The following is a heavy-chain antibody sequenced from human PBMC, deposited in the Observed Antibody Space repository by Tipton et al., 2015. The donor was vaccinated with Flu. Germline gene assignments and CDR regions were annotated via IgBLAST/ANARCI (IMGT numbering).Heavy chain of an antibody. D-gene: IGHD3/OR15-3a*01. CDR2: ISPTGDT. CDR1: GYTFTAYY. J-gene: IGHJ4*02. V-gene: IGHV1-2*06. CDR3: VRDIFSLEDY. Sequence: QVQLVQSGAEMKKPGASVKVSCQASGYTFTAYYMHWVRQVAGQGLQWMGRISPTGDTKYAQKFQGRVTMTRDTSISTAYMELSSLTFDDTAIYYCVRDIFSLEDYWGQGTLVTVSS.